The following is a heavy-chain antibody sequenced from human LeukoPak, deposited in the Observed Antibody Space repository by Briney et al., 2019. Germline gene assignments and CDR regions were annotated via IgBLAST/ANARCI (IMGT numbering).Heavy chain of an antibody. CDR3: ARDDDSSGYSHY. V-gene: IGHV4-61*02. CDR2: IYTSGST. CDR1: GGSISSGSYY. J-gene: IGHJ4*02. D-gene: IGHD3-22*01. Sequence: PSETLSLTCTVSGGSISSGSYYWSWIRQPAGKGLEWIGRIYTSGSTNYNPSLKSRVTISVDTSKNQFSLKLSSVTAADTAVYYCARDDDSSGYSHYWGQGTLVTVSS.